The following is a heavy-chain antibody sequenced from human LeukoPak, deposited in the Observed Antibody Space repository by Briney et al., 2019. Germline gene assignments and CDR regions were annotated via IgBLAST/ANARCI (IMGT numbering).Heavy chain of an antibody. V-gene: IGHV3-30*02. CDR2: IRYDGSNK. J-gene: IGHJ4*02. D-gene: IGHD3-3*01. CDR1: GFTFSSYG. Sequence: GGSLRLSCAASGFTFSSYGMHWVRQAPGKGLEWVAFIRYDGSNKYYADSVKGRFTISRDNSKNTLYLQMNSLRAEDTAVYYCAKARYDSYAYFDYWGQGTLVTVSS. CDR3: AKARYDSYAYFDY.